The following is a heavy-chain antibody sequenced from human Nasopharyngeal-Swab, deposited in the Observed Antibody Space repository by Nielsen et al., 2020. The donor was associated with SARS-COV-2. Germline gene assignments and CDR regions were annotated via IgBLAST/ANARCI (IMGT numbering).Heavy chain of an antibody. CDR3: ARETSVTTLWYFDL. V-gene: IGHV4-34*01. D-gene: IGHD4-17*01. J-gene: IGHJ2*01. CDR1: NGSFNPYY. CDR2: INHAGIT. Sequence: LRLSCAVFNGSFNPYYWTWIRPPPAKWLDWIGVINHAGITKYNPSLKSRVAISVDTSQNQFSLKLSSVTAADTAVYYCARETSVTTLWYFDLWGRGTRVTVSS.